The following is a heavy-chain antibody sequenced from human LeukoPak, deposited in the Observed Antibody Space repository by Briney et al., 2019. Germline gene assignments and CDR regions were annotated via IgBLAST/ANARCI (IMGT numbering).Heavy chain of an antibody. CDR3: ARFFSSSWYFYYYYMDV. CDR1: GDSIDDSY. CDR2: ISYSGST. J-gene: IGHJ6*03. V-gene: IGHV4-59*12. Sequence: SETLSLTCTVSGDSIDDSYWSWIRQSPGKGLEWIGYISYSGSTNYNPSLKSRVTMSVDTSKNQFSLKLSSVTAADTAVYYCARFFSSSWYFYYYYMDVWGKGTTVTVSS. D-gene: IGHD6-13*01.